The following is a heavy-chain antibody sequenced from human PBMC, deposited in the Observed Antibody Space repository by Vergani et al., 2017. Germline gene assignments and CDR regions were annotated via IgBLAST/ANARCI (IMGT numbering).Heavy chain of an antibody. V-gene: IGHV4-34*01. D-gene: IGHD1-26*01. J-gene: IGHJ4*02. CDR3: ARVFNSGSFGY. CDR1: GGSFSGYY. Sequence: QVQLQQWGAGLLKPSETLSLTCAVYGGSFSGYYWSWIRQPPGKGLEWIGEINHSGSTNCNPSLKSRVTISVDTSKNQFSLKLSSVTAADTAVYYCARVFNSGSFGYWGQGTLVTVSS. CDR2: INHSGST.